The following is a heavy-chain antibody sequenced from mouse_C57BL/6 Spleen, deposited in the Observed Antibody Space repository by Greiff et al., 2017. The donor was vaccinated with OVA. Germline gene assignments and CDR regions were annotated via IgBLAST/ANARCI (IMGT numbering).Heavy chain of an antibody. J-gene: IGHJ2*01. Sequence: VQLQQTGAELVRPGASVKLSCTASGFNIKDYYMHWVKQRPEQGLEWIGSIDPEDGDTEYAPKFQGTATMTADTSSNPAYLQLSSLPSEYTSVDYCTSRSHSGYDVGGYYIDYRGQGTTLTVSS. D-gene: IGHD2-3*01. CDR1: GFNIKDYY. CDR3: TSRSHSGYDVGGYYIDY. CDR2: IDPEDGDT. V-gene: IGHV14-1*01.